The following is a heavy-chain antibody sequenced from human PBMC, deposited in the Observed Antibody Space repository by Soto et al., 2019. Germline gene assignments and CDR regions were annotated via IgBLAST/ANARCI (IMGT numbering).Heavy chain of an antibody. J-gene: IGHJ4*02. CDR3: ATSTGTTSYFDY. CDR1: GFTFSSYA. D-gene: IGHD1-1*01. CDR2: ISGSGGST. V-gene: IGHV3-23*01. Sequence: LRLSCAASGFTFSSYAMSWVRQAPGKGLEWVSAISGSGGSTYYADSVKGRFTISRDNSKNTLYLQMNSLRAEDTAVYYCATSTGTTSYFDYWGQGTLVTVSS.